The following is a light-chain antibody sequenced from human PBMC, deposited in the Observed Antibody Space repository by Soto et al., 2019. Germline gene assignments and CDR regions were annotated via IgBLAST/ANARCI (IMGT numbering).Light chain of an antibody. Sequence: EIVLTQSPGTLSLSQGEKATLSAKPSRRFRRIFLAWYRRKPGQAPRLLIYGASYRATDIPYRFSGSGSGTDFTLTITRLEPEDFAVYYCQQYGTSPPTFGQGTKVEI. CDR3: QQYGTSPPT. CDR1: RRFRRIF. CDR2: GAS. V-gene: IGKV3-20*01. J-gene: IGKJ1*01.